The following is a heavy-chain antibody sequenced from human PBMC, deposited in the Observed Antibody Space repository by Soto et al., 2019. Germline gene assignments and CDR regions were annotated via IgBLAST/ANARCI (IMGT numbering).Heavy chain of an antibody. CDR1: GITFNNYA. J-gene: IGHJ4*02. CDR3: ATSPANRGWYSYFDY. CDR2: IYGGGTR. D-gene: IGHD6-19*01. Sequence: GGSLRLSCAASGITFNNYALSWVRQAPGKGLEWVAVIYGGGTRYYADSVKGRFIISSDSSKNTVYLQMNSLRAEDTAIYYCATSPANRGWYSYFDYWGKGTLVTVSS. V-gene: IGHV3-66*01.